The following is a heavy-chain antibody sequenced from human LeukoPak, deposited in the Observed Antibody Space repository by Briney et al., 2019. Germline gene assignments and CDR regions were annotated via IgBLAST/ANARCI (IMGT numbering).Heavy chain of an antibody. CDR1: GYTFTNYY. J-gene: IGHJ3*02. Sequence: ASVKVSCKASGYTFTNYYMHWVRQAPGQGLEWMGVINPSGGSTTYAQKFQGRVTMTRDMSTSTVYMELSSLRSEDTAVYYCAREGGLEWSGSYLLRAFDIWGQGTMVTVSS. CDR3: AREGGLEWSGSYLLRAFDI. D-gene: IGHD1-26*01. V-gene: IGHV1-46*01. CDR2: INPSGGST.